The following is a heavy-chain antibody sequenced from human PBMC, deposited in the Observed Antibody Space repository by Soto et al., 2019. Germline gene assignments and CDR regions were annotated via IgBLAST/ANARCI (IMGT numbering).Heavy chain of an antibody. CDR1: GYTFSSYG. Sequence: QVQLVQSGAEVKKPGASVKVSCKASGYTFSSYGISWVRQAPGQGLEWMGWISAYNGNTTYAQKIQGRVTRTTDTPPSTAYRELRSLRSDDTAVYYCARDSPPVDYWGQGTLVTVSS. CDR2: ISAYNGNT. J-gene: IGHJ4*02. V-gene: IGHV1-18*01. CDR3: ARDSPPVDY.